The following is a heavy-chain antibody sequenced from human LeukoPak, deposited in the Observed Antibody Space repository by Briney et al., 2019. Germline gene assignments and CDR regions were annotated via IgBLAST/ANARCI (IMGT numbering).Heavy chain of an antibody. CDR2: INHSGST. V-gene: IGHV4-34*01. CDR3: ARQLDSSGWYLVRFGYFQR. J-gene: IGHJ1*01. CDR1: GFTFSSYS. D-gene: IGHD6-19*01. Sequence: SGGSLRLSCAASGFTFSSYSMNWVRQPPGKGLEWIGEINHSGSTNYNPSLKSRVTISVDTSKNQFSLKLSSVTAADTAVYYCARQLDSSGWYLVRFGYFQRWGQGTLVTVSS.